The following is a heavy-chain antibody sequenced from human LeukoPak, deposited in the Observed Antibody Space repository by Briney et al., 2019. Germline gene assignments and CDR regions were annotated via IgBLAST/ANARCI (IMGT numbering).Heavy chain of an antibody. J-gene: IGHJ4*02. CDR3: ARDHPDY. Sequence: GGSLRLSCTTSGFTFGDYAMNWVRQSPGKGLEWVANMNQDGSTRYYVDSVKGRFTISRDNSKNSVYLQMNSLRAEDTAVYFCARDHPDYWGQGTLVTVSS. V-gene: IGHV3-7*01. CDR1: GFTFGDYA. CDR2: MNQDGSTR.